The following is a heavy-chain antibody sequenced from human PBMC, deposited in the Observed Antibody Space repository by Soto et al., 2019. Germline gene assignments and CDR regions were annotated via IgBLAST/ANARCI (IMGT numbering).Heavy chain of an antibody. D-gene: IGHD2-15*01. CDR2: IIPIFGTA. Sequence: SVKVYCKASGDTFSRYAVSWVRKEPGQGLEWMGRIIPIFGTANYAQKFQGRVTITADESTSTAYMELSSLRSEDTAVYYCARDRCSGGSCYSRIYYGMDVWVQGTKVTVSS. J-gene: IGHJ6*02. V-gene: IGHV1-69*13. CDR3: ARDRCSGGSCYSRIYYGMDV. CDR1: GDTFSRYA.